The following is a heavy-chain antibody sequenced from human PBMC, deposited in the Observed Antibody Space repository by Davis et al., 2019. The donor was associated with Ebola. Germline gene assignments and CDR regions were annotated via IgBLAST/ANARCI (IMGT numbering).Heavy chain of an antibody. Sequence: PGGSLRLSCSTSGFTFGDYAMSWFRQAPGKGLEFVGFITSQVFGATTEYAASVKGRFSISRDDSTNTLYLQMNSLKTEDTAVYYCTTAPYSYGYDYYYMDVWGKGTTVTVSS. V-gene: IGHV3-49*03. D-gene: IGHD5-18*01. CDR1: GFTFGDYA. CDR2: ITSQVFGATT. CDR3: TTAPYSYGYDYYYMDV. J-gene: IGHJ6*03.